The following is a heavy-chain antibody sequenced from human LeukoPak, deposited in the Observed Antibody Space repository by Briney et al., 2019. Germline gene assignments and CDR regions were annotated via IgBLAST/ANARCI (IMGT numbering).Heavy chain of an antibody. D-gene: IGHD6-13*01. V-gene: IGHV4-30-4*08. CDR2: IYYSGST. CDR3: ARDRGHCRGAGPLGY. J-gene: IGHJ4*02. CDR1: GGSISSGDYY. Sequence: SETLSLTCTVSGGSISSGDYYWSWIRQPPGKGLEWIGYIYYSGSTYYNPSLKSRVTISVDTSKNQFSLKLSSVTAADAAVYYCARDRGHCRGAGPLGYWGQGTLVTVSS.